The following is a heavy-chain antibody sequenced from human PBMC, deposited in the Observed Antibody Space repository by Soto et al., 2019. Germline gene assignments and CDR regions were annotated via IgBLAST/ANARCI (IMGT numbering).Heavy chain of an antibody. CDR1: SGSISSSNW. V-gene: IGHV4-4*02. CDR2: IYHSGST. Sequence: SETLSLTCAVSSGSISSSNWWSWVRQPPGKGLEWIGEIYHSGSTNYNPSLKSRVTISVDKSKNQFSLKLSSVTAADTAVYYCARDRERGTGQWLVVWGKGTTVTVSS. J-gene: IGHJ6*04. CDR3: ARDRERGTGQWLVV. D-gene: IGHD6-19*01.